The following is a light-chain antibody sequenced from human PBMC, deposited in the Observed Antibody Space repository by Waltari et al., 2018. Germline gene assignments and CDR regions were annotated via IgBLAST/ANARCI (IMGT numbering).Light chain of an antibody. Sequence: DIVMTQSPDSLAVSLGERATINCTSSRSVVSRANSKNFLTWYQQKSGQPPKLLIYWASTRESGVPDRFSGSGSGTDFSLTISSMQSEDFAVYYCQQYNNWPKTFGQGTKVEIK. CDR1: RSVVSRANSKNF. V-gene: IGKV4-1*01. CDR3: QQYNNWPKT. CDR2: WAS. J-gene: IGKJ1*01.